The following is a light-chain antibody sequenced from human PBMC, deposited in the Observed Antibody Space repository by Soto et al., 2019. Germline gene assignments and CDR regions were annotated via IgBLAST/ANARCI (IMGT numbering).Light chain of an antibody. CDR2: DVS. Sequence: QSALTQPASVSGSPGQSITTSCTGTSSDVGGYIYVSWYQHHPGKAPKLMIFDVSNRPSGGSNRFSGSKSGHTDSLTISGLQPEDEPDYYCSSYTPRNTRQIVFGTGTKLTVL. V-gene: IGLV2-14*03. CDR3: SSYTPRNTRQIV. J-gene: IGLJ1*01. CDR1: SSDVGGYIY.